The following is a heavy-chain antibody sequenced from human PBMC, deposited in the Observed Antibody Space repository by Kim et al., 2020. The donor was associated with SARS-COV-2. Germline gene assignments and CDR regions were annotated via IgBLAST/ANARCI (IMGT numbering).Heavy chain of an antibody. V-gene: IGHV1-69*06. CDR3: ARRRYLMATTEYFDY. D-gene: IGHD5-12*01. CDR1: GGTFSSYT. Sequence: SSVKVSCKASGGTFSSYTISWVRQAPGQGLEWMGGIIPIFDTANYVQKFQGRVTITADRSTSTAHMELSSLRSEDTAVYYCARRRYLMATTEYFDYWGQG. CDR2: IIPIFDTA. J-gene: IGHJ4*02.